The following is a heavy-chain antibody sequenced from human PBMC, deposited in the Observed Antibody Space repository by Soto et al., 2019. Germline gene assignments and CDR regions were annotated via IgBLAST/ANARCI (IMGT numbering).Heavy chain of an antibody. D-gene: IGHD3-16*02. V-gene: IGHV3-74*01. CDR1: GFTFSSYW. CDR2: IISDGSST. J-gene: IGHJ6*02. CDR3: ARVLRFLGVIGRSYYDSTDV. Sequence: EVQLVESGGGLVQPGGSLRLSCAASGFTFSSYWMNWVRQAPGKRLVWVSRIISDGSSTSYAASVKGRFTISRDNAKHTLYLHRNSLRAADTAVYYCARVLRFLGVIGRSYYDSTDVWGQGTTVTVSS.